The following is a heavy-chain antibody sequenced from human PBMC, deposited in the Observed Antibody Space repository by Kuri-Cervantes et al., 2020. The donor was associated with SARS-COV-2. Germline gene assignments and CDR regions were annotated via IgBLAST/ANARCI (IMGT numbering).Heavy chain of an antibody. D-gene: IGHD6-6*01. J-gene: IGHJ4*02. V-gene: IGHV4-34*01. CDR1: GGSFSGYY. CDR2: IYYSGST. CDR3: ARFTEYSSSLLDY. Sequence: ESLKISCAVYGGSFSGYYWSWIRQPPGKGLEWIRSIYYSGSTYYNPSLKSRVTISVDTSKNQFSLKLSSVTAADTAVYYCARFTEYSSSLLDYWGQGTLVTVSS.